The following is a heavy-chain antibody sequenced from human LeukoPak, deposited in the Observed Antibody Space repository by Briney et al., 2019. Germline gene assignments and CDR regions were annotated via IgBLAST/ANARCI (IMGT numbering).Heavy chain of an antibody. V-gene: IGHV4-31*02. CDR3: ARGGENYSDGSGYYSLDH. D-gene: IGHD3-22*01. Sequence: PSETLSLTCNVSGGSISSGGSLWPWIRQHPGRGLGMIGHICYPGSPYYIPSLKRRITISVDTAKDLFSLKLSSVTAEDTAVYYCARGGENYSDGSGYYSLDHWGQGTRVTVSS. CDR1: GGSISSGGSL. J-gene: IGHJ4*02. CDR2: ICYPGSP.